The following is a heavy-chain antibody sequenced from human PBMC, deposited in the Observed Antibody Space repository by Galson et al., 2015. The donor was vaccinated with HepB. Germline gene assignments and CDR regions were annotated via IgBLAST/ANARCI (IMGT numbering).Heavy chain of an antibody. J-gene: IGHJ4*02. CDR3: ARVNPAQSSHYNGALDY. CDR1: GGTFRTYT. Sequence: SVKVSCKASGGTFRTYTLIWVRQAPGQGLEWMGRIIPLVSKTNYAQKFQGRVTITADKSTNTAYMELSSLGSEDAAVYYCARVNPAQSSHYNGALDYWGEGTLVTDSS. D-gene: IGHD3-16*02. CDR2: IIPLVSKT. V-gene: IGHV1-69*02.